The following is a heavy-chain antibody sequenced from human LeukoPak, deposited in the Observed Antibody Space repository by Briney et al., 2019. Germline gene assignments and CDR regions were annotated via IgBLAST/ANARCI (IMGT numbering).Heavy chain of an antibody. V-gene: IGHV1-18*01. J-gene: IGHJ4*02. CDR1: GYSFPIYG. D-gene: IGHD5-24*01. CDR2: ISGKNSNT. CDR3: ASGREGYNPSDY. Sequence: ASMKVSCKSSGYSFPIYGVSWVRQAPGQGLEWMGWISGKNSNTNYEQKYQGRVTLTTDTSTSTVYMELRSLRSDDTAVYYCASGREGYNPSDYWGQGTLVTVSS.